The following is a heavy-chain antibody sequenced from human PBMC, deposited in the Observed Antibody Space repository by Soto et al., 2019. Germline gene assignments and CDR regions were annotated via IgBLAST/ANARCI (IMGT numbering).Heavy chain of an antibody. J-gene: IGHJ4*02. D-gene: IGHD3-10*01. Sequence: ASVKVSCKASGYSFTSYFLHWVRQAPGQGLEWMGIINPNDRTTSYAQKFQGRVTMTSDSSTSTVYMELSSLRSEDTALYYCATTISLFRGVVTWPLDYWGQGTLVIVSS. V-gene: IGHV1-46*01. CDR3: ATTISLFRGVVTWPLDY. CDR1: GYSFTSYF. CDR2: INPNDRTT.